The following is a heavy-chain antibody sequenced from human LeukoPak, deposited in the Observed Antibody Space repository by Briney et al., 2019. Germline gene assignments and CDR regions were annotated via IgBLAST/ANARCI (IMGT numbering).Heavy chain of an antibody. CDR3: ARHRGTRGDGGYWDFDQ. D-gene: IGHD2-21*02. CDR1: GGSISSFF. CDR2: IYYSGIT. J-gene: IGHJ4*02. V-gene: IGHV4-59*08. Sequence: SETLSLTCTVSGGSISSFFWSWIRQPPGKGLEWIGYIYYSGITKYNPSLKSRVTISVDTSENQFSLKLSSVAAADTAVYYCARHRGTRGDGGYWDFDQWGQGTPVTVSS.